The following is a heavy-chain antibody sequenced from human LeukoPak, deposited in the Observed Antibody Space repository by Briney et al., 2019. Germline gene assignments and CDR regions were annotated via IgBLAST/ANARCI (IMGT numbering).Heavy chain of an antibody. CDR2: ISPNSGGT. CDR3: ARFGFWARLRLLSYYYYGMDV. Sequence: GASVKVSCKASGYTFTGYYMHWVRQAPGQGLEWMGWISPNSGGTNYAQEFQGRVTMTRDTSISTAYMELSRLRSDDTAVYYCARFGFWARLRLLSYYYYGMDVWGQGTTVTASS. CDR1: GYTFTGYY. V-gene: IGHV1-2*02. D-gene: IGHD3-16*01. J-gene: IGHJ6*02.